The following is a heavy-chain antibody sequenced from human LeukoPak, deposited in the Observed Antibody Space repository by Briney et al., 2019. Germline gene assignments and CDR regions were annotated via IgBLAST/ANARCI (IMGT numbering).Heavy chain of an antibody. J-gene: IGHJ4*02. CDR3: ARGNSGSYYGFDY. CDR1: GGFISSYY. D-gene: IGHD1-26*01. CDR2: IYYTGST. V-gene: IGHV4-59*01. Sequence: SETLSLTCTVSGGFISSYYWSWIRQPPGKGLEWIGYIYYTGSTNYNPSLKSRVTISVDTSKNQFSLKLSSVTAADTAVYYCARGNSGSYYGFDYWGQGTLVTVSS.